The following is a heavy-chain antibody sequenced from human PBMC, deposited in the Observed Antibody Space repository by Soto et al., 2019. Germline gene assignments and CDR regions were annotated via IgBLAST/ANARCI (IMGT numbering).Heavy chain of an antibody. CDR1: GGSISSYY. CDR3: ARGYSGYDILDY. Sequence: PSETLSLTCTVSGGSISSYYWSWIRQPPGKGLEWIGYIYYSGSTNYNPSLKSRVTISVDTSKNQFSLKLSSVTAADTAVYYCARGYSGYDILDYWGQGTLVTVSS. D-gene: IGHD5-12*01. J-gene: IGHJ4*02. CDR2: IYYSGST. V-gene: IGHV4-59*01.